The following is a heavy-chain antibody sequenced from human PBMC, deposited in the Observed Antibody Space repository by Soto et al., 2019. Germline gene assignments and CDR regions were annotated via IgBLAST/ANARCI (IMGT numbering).Heavy chain of an antibody. CDR3: ARVRYGSGSYGMNDAFDI. CDR1: GFTFSSYG. D-gene: IGHD3-10*01. Sequence: PGGSLRLSCAASGFTFSSYGMHWVRQAPGKGLEWVAVIWYDGSNKYYADSVKGRFTISRDNSKNTLYLQMNSLRAEDTAVYYCARVRYGSGSYGMNDAFDIWGQGTMVTVSS. V-gene: IGHV3-33*01. CDR2: IWYDGSNK. J-gene: IGHJ3*02.